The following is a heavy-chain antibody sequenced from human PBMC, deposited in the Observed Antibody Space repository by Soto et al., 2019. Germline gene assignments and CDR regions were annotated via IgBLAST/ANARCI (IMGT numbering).Heavy chain of an antibody. CDR3: ARGGYYFYMDV. V-gene: IGHV4-4*02. J-gene: IGHJ6*03. CDR2: IHHGGST. Sequence: PSETLSLTCAVSGGSISISNWWSWVRQTPGKGLEWIGQIHHGGSTNYSPSLTSRVTISVDKSKNQFSLKMNSVTAADTAVYYCARGGYYFYMDVWGKGTTVTVSS. CDR1: GGSISISNW. D-gene: IGHD1-26*01.